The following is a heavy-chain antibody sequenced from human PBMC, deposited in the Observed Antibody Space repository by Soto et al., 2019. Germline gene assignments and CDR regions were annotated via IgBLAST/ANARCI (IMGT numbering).Heavy chain of an antibody. CDR3: ARRVRNYDILTGYYGDAFDI. V-gene: IGHV4-59*08. Sequence: QVQLQESGPGLVKPSETLSLTCTVSGGSISSYYWSWIRQPPGKGLEWIGYIDYSGSTNYNPSLKSRATISIDTSKNQFSLKLSSVTAADTAGYYCARRVRNYDILTGYYGDAFDIWGQGTMVTVSS. CDR2: IDYSGST. J-gene: IGHJ3*02. CDR1: GGSISSYY. D-gene: IGHD3-9*01.